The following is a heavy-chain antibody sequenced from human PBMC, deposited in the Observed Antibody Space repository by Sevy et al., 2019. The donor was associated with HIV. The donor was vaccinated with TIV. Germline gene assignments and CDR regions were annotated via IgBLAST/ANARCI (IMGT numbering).Heavy chain of an antibody. CDR1: AYTFTHYA. CDR3: ARGWGITVTYFDF. CDR2: IVLGNGKT. V-gene: IGHV1-3*01. D-gene: IGHD4-17*01. J-gene: IGHJ4*02. Sequence: ASVKVSCKASAYTFTHYALHWVRQAPGQSLEWMGWIVLGNGKTKYSQKFQDRVTFTRDTSAGLAYMEVRSLRSEDTAVYYCARGWGITVTYFDFWGQGTLVTVSS.